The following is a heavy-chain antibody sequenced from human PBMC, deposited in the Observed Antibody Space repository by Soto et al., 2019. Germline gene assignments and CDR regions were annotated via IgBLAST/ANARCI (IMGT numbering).Heavy chain of an antibody. V-gene: IGHV4-4*07. CDR2: IYSSGSA. Sequence: PSETLSLTCTVSGGSIYTYSWTWLRQPAGKGLEWIGHIYSSGSANYNPSLKSRVSMSVDTSKNQFSLKLNSVTAADTAVYYCATIVRANDYWGQGALVTVSS. CDR1: GGSIYTYS. J-gene: IGHJ4*02. D-gene: IGHD1-26*01. CDR3: ATIVRANDY.